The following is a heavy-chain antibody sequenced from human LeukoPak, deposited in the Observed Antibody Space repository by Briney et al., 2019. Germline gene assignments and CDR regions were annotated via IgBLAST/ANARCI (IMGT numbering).Heavy chain of an antibody. CDR2: ISGSGGST. V-gene: IGHV3-23*01. CDR3: AKAGSSGWPQFDY. D-gene: IGHD6-19*01. CDR1: GFTFSSYS. Sequence: GGSLRLSCAASGFTFSSYSMNWVRQAPGKGLEWVSAISGSGGSTYYADSVKGRFTISRDNSKNTLYLQMNSLRAEDTAVYYCAKAGSSGWPQFDYWGQGTLVTVSS. J-gene: IGHJ4*02.